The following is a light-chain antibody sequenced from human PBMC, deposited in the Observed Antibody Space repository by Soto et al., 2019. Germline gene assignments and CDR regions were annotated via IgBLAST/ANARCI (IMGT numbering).Light chain of an antibody. J-gene: IGKJ1*01. CDR1: QDIRNN. CDR2: TAS. CDR3: LQDSIYPWT. Sequence: AIQLTQSPSSLSASVGDRVTITCRASQDIRNNLGWYQQKPGRAPKLLIFTASGLQSGVPSRFSGRGSGTDFTLTISSLQPEDFATYYCLQDSIYPWTFGQGTK. V-gene: IGKV1-6*02.